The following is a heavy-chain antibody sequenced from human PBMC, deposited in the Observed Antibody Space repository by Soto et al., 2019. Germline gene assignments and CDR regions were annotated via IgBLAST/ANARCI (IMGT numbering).Heavy chain of an antibody. D-gene: IGHD4-17*01. CDR1: GYSISSSNW. CDR2: IYYSGST. V-gene: IGHV4-28*01. CDR3: ARSYGGRVLGAFDI. J-gene: IGHJ3*02. Sequence: QVQLQESGPGLVKPSDTLSLTCAVSGYSISSSNWWGWIRQPPGKGLEWIGYIYYSGSTYYNPSLKSRATISVDTSKNQFSLKLSSVTAVDTAVYYCARSYGGRVLGAFDIWGQGTMVTVSS.